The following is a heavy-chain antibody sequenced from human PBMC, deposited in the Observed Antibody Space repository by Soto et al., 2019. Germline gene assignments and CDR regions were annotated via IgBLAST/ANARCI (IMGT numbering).Heavy chain of an antibody. V-gene: IGHV3-64*07. J-gene: IGHJ4*02. Sequence: EVQLMESGGGLVQPGGSLRLSCAASGFTFSSETMFWVRQAPGKGLEHISAISKNGDSTYYADSVKGRVTISRDNSKNTLYLQMGSLRAEDMSVYYSATKQGFAYWGQGTLVTVSS. CDR2: ISKNGDST. CDR3: ATKQGFAY. CDR1: GFTFSSET.